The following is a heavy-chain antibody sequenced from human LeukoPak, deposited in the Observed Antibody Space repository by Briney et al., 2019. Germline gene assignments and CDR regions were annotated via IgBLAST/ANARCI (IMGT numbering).Heavy chain of an antibody. CDR3: ARDKQVGATYFDY. Sequence: GGSLRLSCAASGFTFSSYWMSWVRQAPGKGLELGANIKKDGGDKYYVDSVKGRFNISRDNAKNSLYLQMNSLRAEDTAVYYCARDKQVGATYFDYWGQGTLVTVSS. D-gene: IGHD1-26*01. CDR2: IKKDGGDK. V-gene: IGHV3-7*01. J-gene: IGHJ4*02. CDR1: GFTFSSYW.